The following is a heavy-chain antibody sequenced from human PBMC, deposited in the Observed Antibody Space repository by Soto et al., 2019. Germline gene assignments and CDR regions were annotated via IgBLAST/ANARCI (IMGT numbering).Heavy chain of an antibody. CDR1: GYTCTSYG. V-gene: IGHV1-18*01. D-gene: IGHD2-2*01. CDR3: ARVRGNIVLVPAAMVSYYYGMDV. Sequence: AAVKVSCKASGYTCTSYGISWVRQAPGEGLEWIGWISAYNGDTNDAQKLQGRVTMTTDTSTSTAYMELSSLRSDDTAVYYCARVRGNIVLVPAAMVSYYYGMDVWG. CDR2: ISAYNGDT. J-gene: IGHJ6*02.